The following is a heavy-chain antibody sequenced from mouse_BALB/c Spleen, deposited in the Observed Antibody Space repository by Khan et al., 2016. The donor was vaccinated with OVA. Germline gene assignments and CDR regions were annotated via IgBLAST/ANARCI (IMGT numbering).Heavy chain of an antibody. CDR3: VRQLGLRSAWFAY. V-gene: IGHV10-1*02. J-gene: IGHJ3*01. D-gene: IGHD3-1*01. CDR1: GFTFNPYA. CDR2: IRSKSNNYAT. Sequence: EVQLQESGGGLVQPKGSLKLSCAASGFTFNPYAMNWVRQAPGKGLEWVARIRSKSNNYATYYADSVKDRFTISRDDSQSMLYLQMNNLKTEDTAMYYCVRQLGLRSAWFAYWGPGTLVTVSA.